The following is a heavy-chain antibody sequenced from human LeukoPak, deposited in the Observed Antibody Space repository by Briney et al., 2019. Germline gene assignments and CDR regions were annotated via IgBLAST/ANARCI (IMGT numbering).Heavy chain of an antibody. V-gene: IGHV4-34*01. D-gene: IGHD6-19*01. CDR1: GGSFSGYY. Sequence: SETLSLTCAVYGGSFSGYYWCWIRQPPGKGLEWIGEINHSGSTNYNPSLKSRVTIPVDTSKNQLTLKLSSVTAADTAVYYCARTKQCLIPDYWGQGTLVTVSS. CDR3: ARTKQCLIPDY. J-gene: IGHJ4*02. CDR2: INHSGST.